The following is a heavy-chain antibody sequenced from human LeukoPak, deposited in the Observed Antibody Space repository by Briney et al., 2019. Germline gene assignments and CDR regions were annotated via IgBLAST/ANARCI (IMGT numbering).Heavy chain of an antibody. CDR2: IWYDGSNK. CDR3: ARDRRGGSYYYFDY. D-gene: IGHD1-26*01. CDR1: GFTFSNYV. Sequence: GRSLRLSCAASGFTFSNYVMHWVRQAPGKGLEWVAVIWYDGSNKYYGDSVKGRFTISRDNSKNTLYLQTNSLRAEDTAVYYCARDRRGGSYYYFDYWGQGTLVTVSS. J-gene: IGHJ4*02. V-gene: IGHV3-33*01.